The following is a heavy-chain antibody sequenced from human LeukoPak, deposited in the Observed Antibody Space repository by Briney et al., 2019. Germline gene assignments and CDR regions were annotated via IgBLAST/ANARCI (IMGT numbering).Heavy chain of an antibody. V-gene: IGHV3-30*03. J-gene: IGHJ3*02. CDR2: ISYDGSNK. Sequence: GGSLRLSCAASGFTFSSYGMHWVRQAPGKGLEWVAVISYDGSNKYYADSVKGRFTISRDNSKNTLYLQMNSLRAEDTAVYYCARATAESEDAFDIWGQGTMVTVSS. CDR1: GFTFSSYG. CDR3: ARATAESEDAFDI. D-gene: IGHD6-13*01.